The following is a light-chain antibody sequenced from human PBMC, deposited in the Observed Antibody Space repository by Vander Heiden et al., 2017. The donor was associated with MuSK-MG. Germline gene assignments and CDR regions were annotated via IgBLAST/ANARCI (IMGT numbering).Light chain of an antibody. J-gene: IGKJ4*01. CDR1: QSVSRS. CDR3: QQPSNWLPLT. CDR2: DAS. V-gene: IGKV3-11*01. Sequence: EIVLTQSPATLSLSPGERAILSCRASQSVSRSLAWYQHKPGQAPRLLIYDASTRATGIPDRFSGSGYGTDFTLTISSLEPDDFAVYYCQQPSNWLPLTFGGGTKVEIK.